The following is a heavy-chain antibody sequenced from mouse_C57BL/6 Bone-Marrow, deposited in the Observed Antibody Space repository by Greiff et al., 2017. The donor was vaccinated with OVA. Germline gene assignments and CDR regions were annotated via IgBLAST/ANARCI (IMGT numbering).Heavy chain of an antibody. V-gene: IGHV1-59*01. J-gene: IGHJ4*01. CDR1: GYTFTSYW. CDR2: IDPSDSYT. CDR3: ARYHYYAMDY. Sequence: VQLQQPGAELVRPGTSVKLSCKASGYTFTSYWMHWVKQRPGQGLEWIGVIDPSDSYTNYNQKFKGKATLTVDTSSSTAYMQLSSLTSEDSAVYYCARYHYYAMDYWGQGTSVTVSS.